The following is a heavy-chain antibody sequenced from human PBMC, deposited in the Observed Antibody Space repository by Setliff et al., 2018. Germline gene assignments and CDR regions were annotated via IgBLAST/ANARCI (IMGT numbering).Heavy chain of an antibody. V-gene: IGHV3-23*01. CDR3: ARARGYSYGPFDI. Sequence: ETLSLTCTVSGGSISSGSYYWSWIRQPPGKGLEWVSAISASGGSTYYADFAKGRFTVSRDNSKNTLYLQMNSLRAEDTAVYSCARARGYSYGPFDIWGQGTMVTVSS. J-gene: IGHJ3*02. CDR1: GGSISSGSYY. CDR2: ISASGGST. D-gene: IGHD5-18*01.